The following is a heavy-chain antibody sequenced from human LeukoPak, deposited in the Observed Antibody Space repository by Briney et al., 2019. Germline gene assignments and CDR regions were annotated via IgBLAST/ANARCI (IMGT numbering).Heavy chain of an antibody. CDR2: VSSSGSTI. V-gene: IGHV3-11*04. Sequence: GGSLRLSCAASGFTFSDYYMSWIRQAPGKGLEWVSYVSSSGSTICYADSVKGRFTISRDNAKNSLYLQMNSLRAEDTAVYYCARERYYDFWSGYYAFDYWGQGTLVTVSS. J-gene: IGHJ4*02. CDR1: GFTFSDYY. D-gene: IGHD3-3*01. CDR3: ARERYYDFWSGYYAFDY.